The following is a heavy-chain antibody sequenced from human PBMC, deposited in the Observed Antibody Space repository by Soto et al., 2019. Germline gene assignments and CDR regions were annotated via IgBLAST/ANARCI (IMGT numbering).Heavy chain of an antibody. CDR3: AKEHYYDSSGYYYRPDYFDY. CDR2: ISGSGGST. V-gene: IGHV3-23*01. CDR1: GCTFSSYA. Sequence: GGSLRLSCAASGCTFSSYAMSWIRQAQGKGLEWVSAISGSGGSTYYADSVKGRFTISRDNSKNTLYLQMNSLRAEDTAVYYCAKEHYYDSSGYYYRPDYFDYWGQGTLVTVPS. D-gene: IGHD3-22*01. J-gene: IGHJ4*02.